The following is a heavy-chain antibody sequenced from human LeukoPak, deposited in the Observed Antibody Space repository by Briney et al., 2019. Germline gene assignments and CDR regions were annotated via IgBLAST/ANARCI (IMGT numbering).Heavy chain of an antibody. CDR1: GFTFRYYA. Sequence: GGSLRLSCAASGFTFRYYAMSWVRQAPGKGLEWVSSISDIGGSTNYADSVKGRLTISRDNSKNTLYLQMNSLRAEGTAVYYCAKDEEGDCSRARCYRWFDPWGQGTLVTVSS. J-gene: IGHJ5*02. D-gene: IGHD2-2*01. CDR3: AKDEEGDCSRARCYRWFDP. V-gene: IGHV3-23*01. CDR2: ISDIGGST.